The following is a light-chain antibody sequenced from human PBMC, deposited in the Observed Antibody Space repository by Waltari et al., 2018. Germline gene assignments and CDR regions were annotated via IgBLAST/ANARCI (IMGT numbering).Light chain of an antibody. V-gene: IGKV3-20*01. J-gene: IGKJ2*01. CDR1: QSVSSSY. Sequence: ETVLTQSPDTLSLSPGERATLSSRASQSVSSSYLAWYQQKPGQAPRLLIYGASSRATGIPDRFSGSGSGTDFTLTISRLEPEDFAVYYCQEYGSSPMFTFGQGTKVEIK. CDR3: QEYGSSPMFT. CDR2: GAS.